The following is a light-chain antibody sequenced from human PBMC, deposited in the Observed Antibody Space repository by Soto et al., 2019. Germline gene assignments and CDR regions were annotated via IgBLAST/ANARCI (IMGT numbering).Light chain of an antibody. J-gene: IGLJ2*01. CDR3: SSYTSSSTLEV. CDR1: SSDVGGYNY. V-gene: IGLV2-14*01. Sequence: QSVLTQPASVSGSPGQSITISCTGTSSDVGGYNYVSWYQQHPGKAPKLMIYDVSNRRSGVSNRFSGSKSGNTASLTISGLQAEDEADYCCSSYTSSSTLEVFGGGTQLTVL. CDR2: DVS.